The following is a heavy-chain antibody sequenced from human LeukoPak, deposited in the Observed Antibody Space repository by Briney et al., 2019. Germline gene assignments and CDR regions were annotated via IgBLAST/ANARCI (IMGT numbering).Heavy chain of an antibody. J-gene: IGHJ4*02. CDR2: IKSKTDGGTT. CDR3: ARLGARSGSYDY. CDR1: GFTFSNAW. V-gene: IGHV3-15*05. D-gene: IGHD3-10*01. Sequence: GGSLRLSCAASGFTFSNAWMSWVRQAPGKGLEWVGRIKSKTDGGTTDYAAPVKGRFTISRDDSKNTLYLQMTSLRAEDTAVYYCARLGARSGSYDYWGQGTLVTVSS.